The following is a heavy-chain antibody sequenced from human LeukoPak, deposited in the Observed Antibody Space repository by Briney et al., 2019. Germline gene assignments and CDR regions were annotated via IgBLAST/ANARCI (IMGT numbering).Heavy chain of an antibody. CDR2: IGAGGVNT. CDR3: AKGDIVFRGGPGY. CDR1: GFTFSNFV. Sequence: GGSLRLSCAASGFTFSNFVMNWVRQAPGKGLQWVSTIGAGGVNTFYADSVKGRFTISRDDSQNTLYLQLNSLRAEDTAFYYCAKGDIVFRGGPGYWGQGTLVTVSS. V-gene: IGHV3-23*01. D-gene: IGHD2-15*01. J-gene: IGHJ4*02.